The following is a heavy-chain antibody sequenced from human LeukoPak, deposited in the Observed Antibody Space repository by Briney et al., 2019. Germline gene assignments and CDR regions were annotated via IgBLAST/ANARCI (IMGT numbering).Heavy chain of an antibody. J-gene: IGHJ6*02. CDR1: GFTFSSYG. D-gene: IGHD3-10*01. CDR2: IWYDGSNK. Sequence: GGSLRLSCAASGFTFSSYGMHWVRQAPGKGLEWVAGIWYDGSNKYYADSVKGRFTIHRDNSKNTLYLQMNSLRAEDTAVYYCARRMVRGVYYYYYGMDVWGQGTTVTVSS. V-gene: IGHV3-33*01. CDR3: ARRMVRGVYYYYYGMDV.